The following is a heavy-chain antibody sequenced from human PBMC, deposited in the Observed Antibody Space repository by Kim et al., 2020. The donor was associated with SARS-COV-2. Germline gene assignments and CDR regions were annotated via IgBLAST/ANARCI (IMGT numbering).Heavy chain of an antibody. D-gene: IGHD3-3*01. Sequence: GGSLRLSCAASGFTFSSYAMSWVRQAPGKGLEWVSAISGSGGSTYYADSVKGRFTISRDNSKNTLYLQMNSLRAEDTAVYYCAKDPGDFWSGYSHDASDIWGQGTMVTVSS. CDR2: ISGSGGST. CDR3: AKDPGDFWSGYSHDASDI. CDR1: GFTFSSYA. J-gene: IGHJ3*02. V-gene: IGHV3-23*01.